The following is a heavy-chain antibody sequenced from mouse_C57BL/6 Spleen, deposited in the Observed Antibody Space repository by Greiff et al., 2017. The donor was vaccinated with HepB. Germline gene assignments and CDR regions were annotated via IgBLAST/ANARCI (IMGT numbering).Heavy chain of an antibody. Sequence: VQLQQPGTELVKPGASVKLSCKASGYTFTSYWMHWVKQRPGQGLEWIGNINPSNGGTDYNEKFKSKATLTVDKSSSTAYMQLSSLTSEDSAVYYCARTPREEYAMDYWGQGTSVTVSS. CDR2: INPSNGGT. J-gene: IGHJ4*01. V-gene: IGHV1-53*01. CDR1: GYTFTSYW. CDR3: ARTPREEYAMDY.